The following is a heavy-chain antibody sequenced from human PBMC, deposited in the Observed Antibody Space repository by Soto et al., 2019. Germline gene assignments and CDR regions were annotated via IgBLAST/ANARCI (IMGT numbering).Heavy chain of an antibody. Sequence: QVQLVESGGGVVQPGRSLRLSCAASGFTFSSYAMHWVRQAPGKGLEWVAVISYDGSNKYYADSVKGRFTISRDNSKNTMYLQMNSLRAEDTAVYYCARRYSYGFDYWGQGTLVTVSS. V-gene: IGHV3-30-3*01. CDR3: ARRYSYGFDY. CDR1: GFTFSSYA. CDR2: ISYDGSNK. D-gene: IGHD5-18*01. J-gene: IGHJ4*02.